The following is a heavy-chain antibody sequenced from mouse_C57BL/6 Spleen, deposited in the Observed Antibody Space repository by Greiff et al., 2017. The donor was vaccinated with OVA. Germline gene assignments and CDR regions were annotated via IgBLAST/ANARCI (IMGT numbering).Heavy chain of an antibody. CDR1: GYTFTSYW. D-gene: IGHD1-1*01. V-gene: IGHV1-53*01. J-gene: IGHJ3*01. Sequence: VQLQQPGTELVKPGASVKLSCKASGYTFTSYWMHWVKQRPGQGLEWIGNINPSNGGTNYNEKFKSKATLTVDKSSSTAYMQLSSLTSEDSAVYYCARGTGSSSAWFAYWGQGTLVTVSA. CDR2: INPSNGGT. CDR3: ARGTGSSSAWFAY.